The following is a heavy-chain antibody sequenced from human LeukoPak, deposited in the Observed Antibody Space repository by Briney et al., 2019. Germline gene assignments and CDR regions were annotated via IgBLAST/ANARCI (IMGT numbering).Heavy chain of an antibody. Sequence: ASVKVSCKASGGTFSSYAISWVRQAPGQGLEWMGWINPKSGGTNYAQKFQGRVTMTRDTSINTASMELSRLTSDDTAVYYCARLFGSGRRSAFDFWGQGTMLTVSS. CDR1: GGTFSSYA. J-gene: IGHJ3*01. CDR2: INPKSGGT. D-gene: IGHD3-10*01. CDR3: ARLFGSGRRSAFDF. V-gene: IGHV1-2*02.